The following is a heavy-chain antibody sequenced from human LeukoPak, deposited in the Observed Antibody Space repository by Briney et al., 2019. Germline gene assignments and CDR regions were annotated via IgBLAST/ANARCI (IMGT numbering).Heavy chain of an antibody. CDR2: IKSKTGGGTT. CDR1: GFTFSNAW. Sequence: PGGSLRLSCAASGFTFSNAWMNWVRQAPGKGLEWVGRIKSKTGGGTTDYAAPVKGRFTISRDDSKNTLYLQMNSLKTEDTAVYYCTTEVWQLGQSYYYYYGMDVWGQGTTVTVSS. D-gene: IGHD6-6*01. J-gene: IGHJ6*02. CDR3: TTEVWQLGQSYYYYYGMDV. V-gene: IGHV3-15*07.